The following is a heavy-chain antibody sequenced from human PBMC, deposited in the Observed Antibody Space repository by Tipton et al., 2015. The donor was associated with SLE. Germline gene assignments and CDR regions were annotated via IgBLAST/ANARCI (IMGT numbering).Heavy chain of an antibody. J-gene: IGHJ6*03. Sequence: TLSLTCTVSGGSISSYYWSWSRQPPGKGLEWIGYIYYSGSTNYNPSRKSRVTISVDTSKNQFSLKLSSVTAADTAVYYCARRAAGAPSYYYMDVWGKGTTVTVSS. V-gene: IGHV4-59*01. CDR1: GGSISSYY. D-gene: IGHD6-13*01. CDR3: ARRAAGAPSYYYMDV. CDR2: IYYSGST.